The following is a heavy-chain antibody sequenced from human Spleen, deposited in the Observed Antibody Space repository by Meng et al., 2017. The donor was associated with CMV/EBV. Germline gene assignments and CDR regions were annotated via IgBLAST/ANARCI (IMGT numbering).Heavy chain of an antibody. V-gene: IGHV3-15*07. CDR3: TTDRGSYWEYYFDY. D-gene: IGHD1-26*01. J-gene: IGHJ4*02. CDR1: FTFHNAW. CDR2: IKSNTDGGTT. Sequence: FTFHNAWMNWVRQAPGKGLEWVGRIKSNTDGGTTDYAAPVKGRFTISRDDSKNTLYLQMNSLKTEDTAVYYCTTDRGSYWEYYFDYWGQGTLVTVSS.